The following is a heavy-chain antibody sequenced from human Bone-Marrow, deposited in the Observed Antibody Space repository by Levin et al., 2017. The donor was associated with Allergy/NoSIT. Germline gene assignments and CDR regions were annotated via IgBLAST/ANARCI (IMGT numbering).Heavy chain of an antibody. Sequence: SETLSLTCTVSGDSVSSSSHYWGWIRQSPGKGLEWIGSVYFFGTTYYNPSLKSRVTVSLDTSKNQVSLKLRSVTAADTAVFYCARHWHIVEATSVDYFDYWGRGTLVTVSS. CDR2: VYFFGTT. CDR1: GDSVSSSSHY. J-gene: IGHJ4*02. D-gene: IGHD1-26*01. CDR3: ARHWHIVEATSVDYFDY. V-gene: IGHV4-39*01.